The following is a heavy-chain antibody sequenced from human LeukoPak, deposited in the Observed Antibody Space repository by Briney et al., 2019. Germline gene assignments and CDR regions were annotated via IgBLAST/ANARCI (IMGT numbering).Heavy chain of an antibody. CDR1: GGSISSYD. CDR2: IYYSGST. V-gene: IGHV4-59*01. CDR3: ARYLVGPLVGSYYSHYMDV. D-gene: IGHD2-2*01. Sequence: PSETLSLTCTVSGGSISSYDWSCIRQPPGKGLEGMGYIYYSGSTNYNPSLKSRVTISVDTSKNQFSLKLSSVTAADTAVYYCARYLVGPLVGSYYSHYMDVWGKGTTVTISS. J-gene: IGHJ6*03.